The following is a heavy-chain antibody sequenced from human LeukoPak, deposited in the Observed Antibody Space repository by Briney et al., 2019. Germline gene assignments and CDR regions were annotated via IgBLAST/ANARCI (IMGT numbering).Heavy chain of an antibody. CDR2: IDAGGGDT. V-gene: IGHV3-23*01. Sequence: GGSLRLSCAASGFSFSSYAMTWVRQAPGKGLEWVSSIDAGGGDTYHSDSVKGRFTISRDNSMNTLYLQMNSLRADDTAVYYCGRPTKYWLVRGNGVDVWGQGTTVTVSS. J-gene: IGHJ6*02. CDR1: GFSFSSYA. CDR3: GRPTKYWLVRGNGVDV. D-gene: IGHD6-19*01.